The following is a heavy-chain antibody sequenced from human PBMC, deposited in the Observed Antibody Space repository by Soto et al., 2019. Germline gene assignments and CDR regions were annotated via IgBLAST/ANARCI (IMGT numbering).Heavy chain of an antibody. CDR1: GGSISSSSYY. J-gene: IGHJ3*02. V-gene: IGHV4-39*01. D-gene: IGHD6-6*01. CDR3: ERKYSRPVTPMADFDI. Sequence: SETLSLTCTVSGGSISSSSYYWGWIRQPPGKGLEWIGSIYYSGSTYYNPSLKSRVTISVDTSKNQFSLKLSSVTAADTAVYYCERKYSRPVTPMADFDIWGQGTMVTV. CDR2: IYYSGST.